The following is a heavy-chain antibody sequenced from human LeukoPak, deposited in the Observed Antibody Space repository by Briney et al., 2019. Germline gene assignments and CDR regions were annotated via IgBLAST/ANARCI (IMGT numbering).Heavy chain of an antibody. J-gene: IGHJ6*04. CDR1: GFTFSSYE. V-gene: IGHV3-48*03. Sequence: PGGSLRLSCAASGFTFSSYEMNWVRQAPGKGLEWVSYISSSGSTIYYTDSVKGRFTISRDNAKNSLYLQMNSLRAEDTAVYYCAELGITMIGGVWGKGTTVTVSS. D-gene: IGHD3-10*02. CDR3: AELGITMIGGV. CDR2: ISSSGSTI.